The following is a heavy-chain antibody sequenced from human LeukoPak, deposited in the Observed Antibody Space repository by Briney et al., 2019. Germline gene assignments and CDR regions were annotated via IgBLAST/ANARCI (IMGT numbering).Heavy chain of an antibody. CDR3: ACTNTLDV. CDR2: IYQDGSKK. D-gene: IGHD2-8*01. CDR1: GFTFSSYA. Sequence: PGGSLRLSCAAAGFTFSSYAMSWVRQARGKGLEWVANIYQDGSKKNYVDSVKGRFTISRDNAKNSLYLQMNSLRAEDTAVYYCACTNTLDVWGKGATVTVSS. V-gene: IGHV3-7*03. J-gene: IGHJ6*04.